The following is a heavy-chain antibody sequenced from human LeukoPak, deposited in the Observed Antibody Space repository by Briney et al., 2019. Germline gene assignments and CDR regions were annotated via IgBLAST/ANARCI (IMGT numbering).Heavy chain of an antibody. CDR3: ARARGGGYSYGYAFDI. CDR2: IRNSSSYI. CDR1: GFNFSSYS. J-gene: IGHJ3*02. Sequence: PGGSLRLSCAASGFNFSSYSMNWVRQAPGKGLEWVSSIRNSSSYIYYADSVKGRFTISRDNAKNSLYLQMNSLRAEDTAVYYCARARGGGYSYGYAFDIWGQGTMVTVSS. D-gene: IGHD5-18*01. V-gene: IGHV3-21*01.